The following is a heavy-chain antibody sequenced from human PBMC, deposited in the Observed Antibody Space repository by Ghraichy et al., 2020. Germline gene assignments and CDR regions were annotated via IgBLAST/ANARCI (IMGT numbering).Heavy chain of an antibody. CDR3: ARGSDFYDATPPGPDY. V-gene: IGHV3-48*02. Sequence: GSLRLSCAASGFTFIYYSMHWVRQAPGKGPECVSYISSSSTTTYYADSVEGRFTISRDNAKSSLYLQMNSLRDEDTAFYYCARGSDFYDATPPGPDYWGQGTLVTVSS. CDR2: ISSSSTTT. CDR1: GFTFIYYS. J-gene: IGHJ4*02. D-gene: IGHD2-15*01.